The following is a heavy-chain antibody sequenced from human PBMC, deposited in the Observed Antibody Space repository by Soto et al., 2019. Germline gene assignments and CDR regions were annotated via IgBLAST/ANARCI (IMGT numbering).Heavy chain of an antibody. Sequence: QVQLVQSGAEVKKPGSSVSVSCKASGGTFSNYVISWLRQAPGQGLEWMGGIIPIFDTTNYAQKFQGRVTITADESTSTAYMELSSLRSEDTAVYYCARGPITSGYYLDFYDWGQCTLVTVSS. D-gene: IGHD3-22*01. V-gene: IGHV1-69*01. CDR2: IIPIFDTT. J-gene: IGHJ1*01. CDR1: GGTFSNYV. CDR3: ARGPITSGYYLDFYD.